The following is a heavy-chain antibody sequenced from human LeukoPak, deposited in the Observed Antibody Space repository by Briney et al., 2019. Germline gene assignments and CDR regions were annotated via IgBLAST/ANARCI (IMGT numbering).Heavy chain of an antibody. V-gene: IGHV4-34*01. CDR1: GGSFSGNY. J-gene: IGHJ6*03. Sequence: SETLSLTCAVYGGSFSGNYWSWIRQPPGKGLEWIGDINHSGTTNYSPSLKSRVTISVDTSKNQFSLKLSSVTAADTAVYYCAREGWDYYYYMDVWGKGTTVTVSS. D-gene: IGHD1-26*01. CDR2: INHSGTT. CDR3: AREGWDYYYYMDV.